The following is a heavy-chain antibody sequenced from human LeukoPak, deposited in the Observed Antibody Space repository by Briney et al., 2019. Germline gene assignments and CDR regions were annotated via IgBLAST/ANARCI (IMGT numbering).Heavy chain of an antibody. V-gene: IGHV3-74*01. Sequence: GGSLRLSCAASGFTFSSYWMHWVRQAPGKGLVWVSRIKSDGSSTSYADSVKGRFAISRDNAKNTLYLQMNSLRAEDTAVYYCARVGMISYSFDYWGQGTLVTVSS. CDR1: GFTFSSYW. D-gene: IGHD2-21*01. CDR3: ARVGMISYSFDY. J-gene: IGHJ4*02. CDR2: IKSDGSST.